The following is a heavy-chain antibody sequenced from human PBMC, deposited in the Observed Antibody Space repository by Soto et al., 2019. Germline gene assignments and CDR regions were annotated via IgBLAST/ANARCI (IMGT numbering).Heavy chain of an antibody. D-gene: IGHD3-22*01. J-gene: IGHJ4*02. Sequence: QVQLQESGPGVVKPSETLSLTCTVSGGSVSSGSYYWSWIRQPPGKGLEWIAYYFSSDNTKYIPSLTMRLTLSMCSPQNQFSLKLTSVSAADTAVYCCARLTPYYHTDTFDYWVQGLLVTVSS. CDR2: YFSSDNT. V-gene: IGHV4-61*01. CDR3: ARLTPYYHTDTFDY. CDR1: GGSVSSGSYY.